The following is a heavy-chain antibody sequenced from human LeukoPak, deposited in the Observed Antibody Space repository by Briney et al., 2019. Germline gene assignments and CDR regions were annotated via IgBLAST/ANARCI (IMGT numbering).Heavy chain of an antibody. CDR1: GGSISSSSYY. CDR2: IYYSGST. J-gene: IGHJ4*02. D-gene: IGHD3-22*01. CDR3: ARQHRGYYDSSGYYYDY. Sequence: PSETLSLTCTVSGGSISSSSYYWGWIRQPPGRGLEWIESIYYSGSTYYNPSLKSRVTISVDTSKNQFSLKLSSVTAADTAVYYCARQHRGYYDSSGYYYDYWGQGTLVTVSS. V-gene: IGHV4-39*01.